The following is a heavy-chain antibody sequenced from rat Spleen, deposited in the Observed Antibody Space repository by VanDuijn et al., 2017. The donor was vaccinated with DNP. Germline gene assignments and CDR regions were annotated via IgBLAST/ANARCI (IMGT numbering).Heavy chain of an antibody. CDR2: ISSGGST. J-gene: IGHJ2*01. D-gene: IGHD1-6*01. Sequence: QVQLKESGPGLLQPSQTLSLTCTVSGFSLTSYGVSWVRQPPGKGLEWIAAISSGGSTYYNSVLKSRLSISRDTSKSQVFLKMNSLQSEDTAMYFCAFPSHYGYTVFDYWGQGVMVTVSS. CDR1: GFSLTSYG. V-gene: IGHV2S8*01. CDR3: AFPSHYGYTVFDY.